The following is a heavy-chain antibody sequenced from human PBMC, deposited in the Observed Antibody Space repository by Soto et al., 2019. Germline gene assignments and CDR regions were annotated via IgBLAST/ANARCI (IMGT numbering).Heavy chain of an antibody. V-gene: IGHV4-34*01. CDR3: ARGLGLYGSGSYSGYYFDY. J-gene: IGHJ4*02. CDR1: GGSFSGYY. Sequence: SETLSLTCAVYGGSFSGYYWSWIRQPPGKGLEWIGEINHSGSTNYNPSLKSRVTISVDTSKNQFSLKLSSVTAADTAVYYCARGLGLYGSGSYSGYYFDYWGQGTLVTVS. D-gene: IGHD3-10*01. CDR2: INHSGST.